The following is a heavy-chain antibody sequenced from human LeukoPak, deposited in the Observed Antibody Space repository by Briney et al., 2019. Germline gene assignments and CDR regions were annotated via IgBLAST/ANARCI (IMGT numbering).Heavy chain of an antibody. CDR1: GYTFTGYY. J-gene: IGHJ4*02. CDR2: INPDSGGT. Sequence: ASVKVSCKASGYTFTGYYMHWVRQAPGQGLEWMGWINPDSGGTNYAQKFQGRVTMTRDTSISTAYMVLTRLRSDDTAVYYCARGGLYSYGLQEGSGRGSSHDYWGQGTLVTVSS. CDR3: ARGGLYSYGLQEGSGRGSSHDY. V-gene: IGHV1-2*02. D-gene: IGHD5-18*01.